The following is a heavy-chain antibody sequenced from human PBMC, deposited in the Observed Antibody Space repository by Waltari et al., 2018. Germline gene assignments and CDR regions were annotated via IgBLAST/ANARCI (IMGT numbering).Heavy chain of an antibody. D-gene: IGHD7-27*01. J-gene: IGHJ3*02. Sequence: QGQLVAAGGGVVQPGRSLRLPCAAPGFTFSSSGLPWVRQAPGKGLEWVAFISDDGSNKYSADSVKGRFTISRDNSKKTLYLQMNSLRAEDTAVYYCAKEANWEGAFDIWGQGTMVTVSS. CDR1: GFTFSSSG. V-gene: IGHV3-30*18. CDR2: ISDDGSNK. CDR3: AKEANWEGAFDI.